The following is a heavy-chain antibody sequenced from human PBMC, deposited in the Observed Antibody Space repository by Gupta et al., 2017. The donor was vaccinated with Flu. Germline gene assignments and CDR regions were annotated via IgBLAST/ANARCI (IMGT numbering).Heavy chain of an antibody. D-gene: IGHD6-13*01. CDR1: RSYY. V-gene: IGHV4-34*13. J-gene: IGHJ4*02. CDR3: ARGTYSSSWSSNFDY. Sequence: RSYYWGWSRPSPGKGLEGIGEINRSGNTKYTPSLKSRVTISVDTSQNQFSLLLTSVTAADTAVYYCARGTYSSSWSSNFDYWGQGTLVTVSS. CDR2: INRSGNT.